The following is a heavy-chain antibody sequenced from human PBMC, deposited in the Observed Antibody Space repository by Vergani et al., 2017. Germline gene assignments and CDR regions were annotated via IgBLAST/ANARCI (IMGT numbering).Heavy chain of an antibody. CDR3: ARILSARNSQVVPAAPWYYDDYMDV. CDR1: GGTFSSYA. V-gene: IGHV1-69*01. Sequence: QVQLVQSGAEVKKPGSSVKVSCKASGGTFSSYAISWVRQAPGQGLEWMGGIIPIFGTANYAQKFQGRVTITADESTSTAYMELSSLRSEDTAVYYCARILSARNSQVVPAAPWYYDDYMDVWGKGTTVTVSS. D-gene: IGHD2-2*01. CDR2: IIPIFGTA. J-gene: IGHJ6*03.